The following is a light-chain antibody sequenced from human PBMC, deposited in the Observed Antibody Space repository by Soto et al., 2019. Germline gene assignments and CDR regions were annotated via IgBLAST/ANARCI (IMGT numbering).Light chain of an antibody. Sequence: DIQMTQSPSSLSASVGDRVTITCRASRTISPYLNWYQQKPGKAPKLLIYAESNLQSGVPSRFSGSGSGTDFTLTISSLQPEDFATYYCQQSYGILGLTFGGGTKVEIK. CDR3: QQSYGILGLT. CDR2: AES. V-gene: IGKV1-39*01. J-gene: IGKJ4*01. CDR1: RTISPY.